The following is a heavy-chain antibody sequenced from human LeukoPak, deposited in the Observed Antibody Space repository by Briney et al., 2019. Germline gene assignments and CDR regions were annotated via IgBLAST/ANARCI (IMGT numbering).Heavy chain of an antibody. Sequence: GQSLKISCKGSGSSFTNYWIGWVRQLPAKGLEWMAIINPSDSDTRYSPSFQGQVTLSADKSISTASLQCRSLRASDTAMYYCARRQRWGRTSYAFDIWGQGTMVTVSS. J-gene: IGHJ3*02. CDR3: ARRQRWGRTSYAFDI. V-gene: IGHV5-51*01. CDR1: GSSFTNYW. D-gene: IGHD5-24*01. CDR2: INPSDSDT.